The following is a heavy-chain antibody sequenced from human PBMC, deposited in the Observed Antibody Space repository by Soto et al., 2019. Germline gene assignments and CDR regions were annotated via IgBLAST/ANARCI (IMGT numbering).Heavy chain of an antibody. CDR3: AITKGRYCSSTSCYPFDP. J-gene: IGHJ5*02. V-gene: IGHV4-59*01. CDR1: GGSISSYY. Sequence: PSETLSLTCTVSGGSISSYYWSWIRQPPGKGLEWIGYIYYSGSTNYNPSLKSRVTISGDTSKNQFSLKLSSVTAADTAVYYCAITKGRYCSSTSCYPFDPWGQGTLVTVSS. D-gene: IGHD2-2*01. CDR2: IYYSGST.